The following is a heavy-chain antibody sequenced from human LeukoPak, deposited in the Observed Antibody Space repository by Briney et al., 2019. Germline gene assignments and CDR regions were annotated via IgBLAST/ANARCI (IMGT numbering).Heavy chain of an antibody. V-gene: IGHV4-59*08. CDR1: GGSISSYY. Sequence: SETLSLTCTVSGGSISSYYWSWIRQPPGKGLEWIGYIYYSGSTNYNPSLKSRVTISVDTSKNQFSLKLSSVTAADTAVYYCARGFRYSSGWYAGNDYWGQGTLVTVSS. D-gene: IGHD6-19*01. J-gene: IGHJ4*02. CDR2: IYYSGST. CDR3: ARGFRYSSGWYAGNDY.